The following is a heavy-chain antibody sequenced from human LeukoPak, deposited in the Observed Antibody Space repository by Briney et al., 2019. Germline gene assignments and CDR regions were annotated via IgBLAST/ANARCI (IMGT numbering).Heavy chain of an antibody. J-gene: IGHJ3*02. CDR2: ISSSSSYI. CDR1: GFTFSSYS. Sequence: GGSLRLSCAASGFTFSSYSMNWVRQAPGKGLEWVSSISSSSSYIYYADSVKGRFTISRDSAKNSLYLQMNSLRAEDTAVYYCARDDWYCSSTSCPLDAFDIWGQGTMVTVSS. CDR3: ARDDWYCSSTSCPLDAFDI. V-gene: IGHV3-21*01. D-gene: IGHD2-2*01.